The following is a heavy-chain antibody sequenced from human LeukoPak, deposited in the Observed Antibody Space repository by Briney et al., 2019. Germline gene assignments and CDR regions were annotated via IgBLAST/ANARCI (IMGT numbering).Heavy chain of an antibody. CDR2: IYHSGST. J-gene: IGHJ6*03. V-gene: IGHV4-38-2*02. CDR1: GYSISSGYY. CDR3: ARGGLYSSSWYYYYYYYMDV. D-gene: IGHD6-13*01. Sequence: PSETLSLTCSVSGYSISSGYYWGWIRQPPGKGLEWIGSIYHSGSTYYNPSLKSRVTISVDTSKNQFSLKLSSVTAADTAVYYCARGGLYSSSWYYYYYYYMDVWGKGTTVTISS.